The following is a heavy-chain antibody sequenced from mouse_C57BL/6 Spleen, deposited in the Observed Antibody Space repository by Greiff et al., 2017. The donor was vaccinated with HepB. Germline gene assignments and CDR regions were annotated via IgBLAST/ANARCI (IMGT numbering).Heavy chain of an antibody. Sequence: QVQLKESGAELVRPGASVKLSCKASGYTFTDYYINWVKQRPGQGLEWIARIYPGSGNTYYNEKFKGKATLTAEKSSSTAYMQLSSLTSEDSAVYFCAKYGYLGNYFDYWGQGTTLTVSS. V-gene: IGHV1-76*01. CDR2: IYPGSGNT. D-gene: IGHD1-2*01. J-gene: IGHJ2*01. CDR3: AKYGYLGNYFDY. CDR1: GYTFTDYY.